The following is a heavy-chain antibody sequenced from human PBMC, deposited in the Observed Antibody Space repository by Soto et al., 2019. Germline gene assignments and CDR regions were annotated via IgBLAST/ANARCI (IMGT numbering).Heavy chain of an antibody. CDR3: ARAASSSWYRPYYYYGMDV. Sequence: GGSLRLSCAASGFTFSSYWMSWVRQAPGKGLEWVANIKQDGSEKYYVDSVKGRFTISRDNSKNTLYLQMNSLRAEDTAVYYCARAASSSWYRPYYYYGMDVWGQGTTVTVSS. D-gene: IGHD6-13*01. V-gene: IGHV3-7*01. J-gene: IGHJ6*02. CDR2: IKQDGSEK. CDR1: GFTFSSYW.